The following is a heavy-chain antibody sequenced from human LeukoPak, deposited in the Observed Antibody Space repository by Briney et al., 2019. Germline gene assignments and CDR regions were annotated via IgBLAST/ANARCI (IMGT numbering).Heavy chain of an antibody. D-gene: IGHD1-26*01. CDR3: ARHMGGTGYFDY. V-gene: IGHV1-2*02. Sequence: ASVKVSCKASGYTFTGYYMHWVRQAPGQGLEWMGWINPNSGGTNYAQKFQGRVTLTRDTSISTAYMELSSLRSDDTAVYYCARHMGGTGYFDYWGQGTPVTVSS. CDR2: INPNSGGT. J-gene: IGHJ4*02. CDR1: GYTFTGYY.